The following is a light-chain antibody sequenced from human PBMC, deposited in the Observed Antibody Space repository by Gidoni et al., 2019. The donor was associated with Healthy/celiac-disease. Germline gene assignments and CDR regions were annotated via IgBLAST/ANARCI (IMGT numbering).Light chain of an antibody. V-gene: IGKV3-11*01. Sequence: ESVLTQSPATLSLSPGERATLSCRASQSVSSYLAWYQQKPGKAPRLLIYDASNRATGIPARFSGSGSWTDFTLTISSLEPEDFAVYYCQQRSNWLLTFGGGTKVEIK. CDR2: DAS. J-gene: IGKJ4*01. CDR3: QQRSNWLLT. CDR1: QSVSSY.